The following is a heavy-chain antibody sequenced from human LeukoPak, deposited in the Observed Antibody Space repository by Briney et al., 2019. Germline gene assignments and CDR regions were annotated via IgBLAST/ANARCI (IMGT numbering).Heavy chain of an antibody. V-gene: IGHV4-39*07. CDR2: IYYSGST. CDR3: AREAGRRWLQLGVVDY. J-gene: IGHJ4*02. D-gene: IGHD5-24*01. CDR1: GGSISSSSYY. Sequence: SETLSLTCTVSGGSISSSSYYWGWIRQPPGKGLEWIGSIYYSGSTYYNPSLKSRVTISVDTSKNQFSLKLSSVTAADTAVYYCAREAGRRWLQLGVVDYWGQGTLVTVSS.